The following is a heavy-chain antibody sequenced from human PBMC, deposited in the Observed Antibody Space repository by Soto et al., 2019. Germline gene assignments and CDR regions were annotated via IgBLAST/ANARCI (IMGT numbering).Heavy chain of an antibody. CDR2: IYYSGST. CDR1: GGSISSYY. CDR3: ARSKEPLMFRPRYYFAY. J-gene: IGHJ4*02. D-gene: IGHD3-10*01. Sequence: PSETLSLTCTVSGGSISSYYWSWIRQPPGKGLEWIGYIYYSGSTNYNPSLKSRVTISVDTSKNQFSLKLSSVTAADTAVYYCARSKEPLMFRPRYYFAYGGQETRVTFP. V-gene: IGHV4-59*08.